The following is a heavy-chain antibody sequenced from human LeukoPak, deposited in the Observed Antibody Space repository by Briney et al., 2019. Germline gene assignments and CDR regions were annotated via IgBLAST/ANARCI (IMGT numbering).Heavy chain of an antibody. CDR2: VNQDGSEK. CDR1: GFTFSSYW. J-gene: IGHJ4*02. Sequence: GGSLRLSCAASGFTFSSYWMSWVRQAPGKGLEWVANVNQDGSEKYSVDSVKGRFTISRDNAKNSLYLQMHSLRADDTAVYYCVRERYGDYYEYYFDYWGQGILVTVSS. D-gene: IGHD4-17*01. CDR3: VRERYGDYYEYYFDY. V-gene: IGHV3-7*01.